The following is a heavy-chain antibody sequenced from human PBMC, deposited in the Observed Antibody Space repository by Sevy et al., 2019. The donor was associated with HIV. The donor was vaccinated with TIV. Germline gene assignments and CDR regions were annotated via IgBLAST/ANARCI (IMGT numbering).Heavy chain of an antibody. Sequence: GGSLRLSCTASGFSFNSYDMNWVRQAPGKGLEWVANINQDGSVNYYADSVKGRFTISRDNARNLVSLQMNILRVEDTAVYYCVRAIATADSFWGQGTLVTVSS. CDR1: GFSFNSYD. J-gene: IGHJ4*02. V-gene: IGHV3-7*01. CDR2: INQDGSVN. D-gene: IGHD6-13*01. CDR3: VRAIATADSF.